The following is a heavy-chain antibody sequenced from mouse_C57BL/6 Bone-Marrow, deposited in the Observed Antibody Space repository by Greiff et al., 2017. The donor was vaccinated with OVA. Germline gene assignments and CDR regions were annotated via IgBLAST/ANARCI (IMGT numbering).Heavy chain of an antibody. V-gene: IGHV1-26*01. J-gene: IGHJ2*01. Sequence: EVQLQQSGPELVKPGASVKISCKASGYTFTDYYMNWVKQSHGKSLEWIGDINPNNGGTSYNQKFKGKATLTVDKSSSTAYMELRSLSSEDSAVYYCARSRGGDLDYWGQGTTLTISS. D-gene: IGHD1-1*02. CDR2: INPNNGGT. CDR1: GYTFTDYY. CDR3: ARSRGGDLDY.